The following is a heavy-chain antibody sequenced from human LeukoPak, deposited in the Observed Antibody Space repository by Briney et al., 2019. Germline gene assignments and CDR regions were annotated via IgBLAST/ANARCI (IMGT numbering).Heavy chain of an antibody. V-gene: IGHV4-59*03. Sequence: PSETLSLTCNVSGASITDAYWSWLRQPPGKGLEWIGYIYYWGGTNYNPSLKSRVAISLDTSKNQFALSLSSVTAADTAVYYCAKVKGGYFYALDSWGQGTLVTVHS. CDR1: GASITDAY. J-gene: IGHJ4*02. D-gene: IGHD5-12*01. CDR2: IYYWGGT. CDR3: AKVKGGYFYALDS.